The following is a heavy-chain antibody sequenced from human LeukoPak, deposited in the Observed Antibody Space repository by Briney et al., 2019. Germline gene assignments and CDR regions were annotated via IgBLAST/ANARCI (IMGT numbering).Heavy chain of an antibody. CDR2: IYYSGST. CDR1: GGSFSGYY. D-gene: IGHD6-19*01. J-gene: IGHJ4*02. CDR3: ARLGIAVAEPFDY. V-gene: IGHV4-59*01. Sequence: PSETLSLTCAVYGGSFSGYYWSWIRQPPGKGLEWIGYIYYSGSTNYNPSLKSRVTISVDTSKNQFSLKLSSVTAADTAVYYCARLGIAVAEPFDYWGQGTLVTVSS.